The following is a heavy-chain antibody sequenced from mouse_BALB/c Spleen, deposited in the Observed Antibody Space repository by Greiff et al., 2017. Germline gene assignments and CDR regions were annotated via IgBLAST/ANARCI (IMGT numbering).Heavy chain of an antibody. D-gene: IGHD2-2*01. Sequence: EVQVVESGPGLVKPSQSLSLTCSVTGYSITSGYYWNWIRQFPGNKLECMGYISYDGSNNYNPTLKNRISITRDTSKNQFFLKLNSVTTEDTATYYCARKILWLRRGGYYAMDYWGQGTSVTVSS. CDR2: ISYDGSN. CDR1: GYSITSGYY. J-gene: IGHJ4*01. CDR3: ARKILWLRRGGYYAMDY. V-gene: IGHV3-6*02.